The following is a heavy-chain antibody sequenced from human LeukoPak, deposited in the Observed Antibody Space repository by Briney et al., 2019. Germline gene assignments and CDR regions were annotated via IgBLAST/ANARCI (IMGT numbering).Heavy chain of an antibody. Sequence: GGSLRLSCAASGFTFSSYWMTWVRQAPGKGLEWVANIKQDGSEKYYVDSVKGRFTISRDNAKNSLYLQMNSLRAEDTAVYYCARDFYYDSSGYYPIWGQGTMVTVSS. CDR2: IKQDGSEK. V-gene: IGHV3-7*01. J-gene: IGHJ3*02. CDR1: GFTFSSYW. D-gene: IGHD3-22*01. CDR3: ARDFYYDSSGYYPI.